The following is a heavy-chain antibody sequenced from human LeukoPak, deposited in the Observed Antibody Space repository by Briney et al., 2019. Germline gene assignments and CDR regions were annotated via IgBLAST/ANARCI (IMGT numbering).Heavy chain of an antibody. D-gene: IGHD2-15*01. V-gene: IGHV3-66*01. CDR3: ARERAAPFYYFDS. CDR2: FYTAGIT. CDR1: GFTVSSNY. Sequence: GGSLRLSCAVSGFTVSSNYMSWVRQAPGKGLEWVSVFYTAGITYYAASVKGRFSISRDNSKYTLYLQMNTLRAEDTDVYYCARERAAPFYYFDSWGQGTLVTVSS. J-gene: IGHJ4*02.